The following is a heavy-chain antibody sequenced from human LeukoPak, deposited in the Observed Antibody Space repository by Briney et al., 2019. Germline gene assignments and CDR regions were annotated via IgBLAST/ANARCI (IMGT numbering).Heavy chain of an antibody. D-gene: IGHD6-19*01. CDR2: ISYSGTT. CDR1: GGSISSRPYY. Sequence: PSETLSLTCTVSGGSISSRPYYWGWVRQPPGKGLEWIGTISYSGTTYYNPSLKSRVTISVDTSKNQFSLKLSSVTAADTAVYYCARVPKAGMLDWFDPWGQGTLVTVSS. V-gene: IGHV4-39*07. CDR3: ARVPKAGMLDWFDP. J-gene: IGHJ5*02.